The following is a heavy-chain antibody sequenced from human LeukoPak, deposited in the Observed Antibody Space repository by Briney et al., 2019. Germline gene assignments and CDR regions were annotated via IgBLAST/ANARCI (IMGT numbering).Heavy chain of an antibody. CDR2: ISYDGSKR. V-gene: IGHV3-30-3*01. Sequence: PGGSLRLSCAASGFTFSTYAVHWVRQAPGKGLEWVAVISYDGSKRYYADSVKGRFTISRDNSKNAFLQMNSLRAEDTAVYYCAREYSSSWYGFDYWGQGTLVTVSS. CDR1: GFTFSTYA. J-gene: IGHJ4*02. D-gene: IGHD6-13*01. CDR3: AREYSSSWYGFDY.